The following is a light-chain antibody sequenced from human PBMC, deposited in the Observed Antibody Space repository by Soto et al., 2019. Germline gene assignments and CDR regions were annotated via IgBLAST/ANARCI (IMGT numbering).Light chain of an antibody. Sequence: DIVMTPSQDTLAVLPGEAATLCWLASRSISSHLAWYQHQPGQAPRLLIYGASTRATGIPARFSGSGSGTEFTLTISSLQSEDFAVYYCQQYNNWPRTFGQGTKVDIK. V-gene: IGKV3-15*01. CDR1: RSISSH. CDR2: GAS. J-gene: IGKJ1*01. CDR3: QQYNNWPRT.